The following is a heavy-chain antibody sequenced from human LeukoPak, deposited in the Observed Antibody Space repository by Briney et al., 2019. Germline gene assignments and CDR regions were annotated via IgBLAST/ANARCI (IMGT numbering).Heavy chain of an antibody. D-gene: IGHD3-10*01. CDR2: INHSGST. J-gene: IGHJ4*02. CDR1: GGSFSGYY. CDR3: ARVSWWFGELL. V-gene: IGHV4-34*01. Sequence: SETLSLTCAVYGGSFSGYYWSWIRQPPGKGLEWIGEINHSGSTNHNPSLKSRVTISVDTSKNQFSLKLSSVTAADTAVYYCARVSWWFGELLWGQGTLVTVSS.